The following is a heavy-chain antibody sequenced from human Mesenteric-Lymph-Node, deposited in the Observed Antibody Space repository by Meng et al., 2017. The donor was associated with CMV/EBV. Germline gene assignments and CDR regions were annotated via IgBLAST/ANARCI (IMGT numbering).Heavy chain of an antibody. CDR3: AKMLPAAPTPFDY. J-gene: IGHJ4*02. V-gene: IGHV3-23*01. D-gene: IGHD2-2*01. CDR1: GFTSRSYV. Sequence: ASGFTSRSYVMSWCRQAPGKVLEWVSTSSDSGDSTKYADSVKGRFTISRDNSKNTLYLQINSLRAEDTAVYYCAKMLPAAPTPFDYWGQGTLVTVSS. CDR2: SSDSGDST.